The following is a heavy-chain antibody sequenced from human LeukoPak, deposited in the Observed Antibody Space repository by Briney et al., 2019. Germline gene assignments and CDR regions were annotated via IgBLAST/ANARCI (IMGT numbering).Heavy chain of an antibody. J-gene: IGHJ4*02. Sequence: ASVKVSCKASGYTFTGYYMHWVRQAPGQGLEWMGWINPNSGGTNYAQKFQGRVTMTRDTSISTAYMELSRLRSDDTAVYYCARDLIVGASRDYWGQGTLVTVSS. V-gene: IGHV1-2*02. D-gene: IGHD1-26*01. CDR1: GYTFTGYY. CDR3: ARDLIVGASRDY. CDR2: INPNSGGT.